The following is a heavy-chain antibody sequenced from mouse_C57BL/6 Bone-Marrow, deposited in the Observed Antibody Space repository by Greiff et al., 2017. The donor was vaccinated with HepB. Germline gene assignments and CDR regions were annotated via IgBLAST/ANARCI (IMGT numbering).Heavy chain of an antibody. CDR1: GFTFNTYA. CDR3: VRERDWASYWYFDV. CDR2: IRSKSSNYAT. J-gene: IGHJ1*03. Sequence: EVKLVESGGGLVQPKGSLKLSCAASGFTFNTYAMHWVRQAPGKGLEWVARIRSKSSNYATYYADSVKDRFTISRDDSQSMLYLQMNNLKTEDTAMYYCVRERDWASYWYFDVWGTGTTVTVSS. V-gene: IGHV10-3*01. D-gene: IGHD4-1*01.